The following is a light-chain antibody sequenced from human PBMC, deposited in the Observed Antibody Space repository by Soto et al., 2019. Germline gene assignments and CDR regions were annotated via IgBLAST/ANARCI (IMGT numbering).Light chain of an antibody. CDR3: PQYAHLPFT. Sequence: EIQMTQSPSSLSASVGDRVTITCQASQVIDNYLNWYQQKPGKAPKLLIYDASNLESGVPSRFSGSGSGTDFTFTISSLQPEYIATYYCPQYAHLPFTSGQGTRLEIK. V-gene: IGKV1-33*01. CDR1: QVIDNY. CDR2: DAS. J-gene: IGKJ5*01.